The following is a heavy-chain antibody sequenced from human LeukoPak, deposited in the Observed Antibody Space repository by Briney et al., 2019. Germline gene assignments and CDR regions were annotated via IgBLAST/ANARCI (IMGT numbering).Heavy chain of an antibody. V-gene: IGHV3-9*01. CDR2: ISWNSGSI. CDR1: GFTFDDYA. CDR3: ARDLHQYYGSGSYYPFDY. D-gene: IGHD3-10*01. Sequence: GRSLRLSCAASGFTFDDYAMHWVRQAPGKGLEWVSGISWNSGSIGYADSVKGRFTISRDNAKNSLYLQMNSLRSEDTAVYYCARDLHQYYGSGSYYPFDYWGQGTLVTVSS. J-gene: IGHJ4*02.